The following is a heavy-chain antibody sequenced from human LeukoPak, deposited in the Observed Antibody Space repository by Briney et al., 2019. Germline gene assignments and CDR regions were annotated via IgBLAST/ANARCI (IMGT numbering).Heavy chain of an antibody. CDR1: GFTFNNYN. D-gene: IGHD2-2*01. CDR3: ARGGCVEGGSCQPAGTYNWFDP. CDR2: ISSISSSYI. J-gene: IGHJ5*02. V-gene: IGHV3-21*04. Sequence: GGSLRLSCAASGFTFNNYNMNWVRQAPGKGLERVSSISSISSSYIYYADSVKGRFTISRDNSKNTLYLQMNSLRAEDTAVYYCARGGCVEGGSCQPAGTYNWFDPWGQGTLVTVSS.